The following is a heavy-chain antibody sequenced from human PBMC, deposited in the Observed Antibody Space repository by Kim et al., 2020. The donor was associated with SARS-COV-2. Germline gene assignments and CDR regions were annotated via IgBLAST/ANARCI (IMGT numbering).Heavy chain of an antibody. Sequence: SVKVSCKASSGTFRSYAISWVRQTPGQGLEWMGGIIPIFGTANDAQKFQGRVTITADESTSTAYMELSSLRSEDTAVYYCARGWLYGLPDAFDIWGQGTMVTVSS. J-gene: IGHJ3*02. D-gene: IGHD3-22*01. CDR3: ARGWLYGLPDAFDI. V-gene: IGHV1-69*13. CDR2: IIPIFGTA. CDR1: SGTFRSYA.